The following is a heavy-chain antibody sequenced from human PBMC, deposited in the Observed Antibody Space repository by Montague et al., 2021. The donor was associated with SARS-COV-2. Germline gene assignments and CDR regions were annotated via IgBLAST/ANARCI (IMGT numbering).Heavy chain of an antibody. CDR2: INWTTNT. CDR3: ARDTRSVMIVVVTCYGLDV. CDR1: GGSISSCSYS. V-gene: IGHV4-39*07. D-gene: IGHD3-22*01. Sequence: SETLSLTCTVSGGSISSCSYSWSRHPQGKGMGLKWISSINWTTNTYYNLSCKIPITISADTSKNQFSLKLVSVTATDTDVCYCARDTRSVMIVVVTCYGLDVWGQGTTVTVSS. J-gene: IGHJ6*02.